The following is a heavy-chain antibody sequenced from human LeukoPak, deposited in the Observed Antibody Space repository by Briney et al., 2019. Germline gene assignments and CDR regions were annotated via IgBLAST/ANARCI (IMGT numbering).Heavy chain of an antibody. Sequence: GGSLRLSCAASGFTFSSYGMTWVRQAPGKGLEWVSYISSSSSTIYYADSVKGRFTISRDNAKNSLYLQMNSLRAEDTAVYYCAKDRRFGKLDYWGQGTLVTVSS. D-gene: IGHD3-10*01. J-gene: IGHJ4*02. CDR2: ISSSSSTI. V-gene: IGHV3-48*01. CDR3: AKDRRFGKLDY. CDR1: GFTFSSYG.